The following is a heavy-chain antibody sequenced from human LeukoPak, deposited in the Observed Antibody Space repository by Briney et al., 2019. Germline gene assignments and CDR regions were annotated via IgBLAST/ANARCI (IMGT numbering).Heavy chain of an antibody. CDR2: INPNSGGT. V-gene: IGHV1-2*02. D-gene: IGHD2-2*01. J-gene: IGHJ4*02. CDR1: GYTFTGYY. Sequence: EASVKVSCKASGYTFTGYYMHWVRQAPGQGLEWMGWINPNSGGTNYAQKFQGRVTMTRDTSISTAYMELSRLRSDDTAVYYCAGIGYCSITSCYASNFYFCGQGTLV. CDR3: AGIGYCSITSCYASNFYF.